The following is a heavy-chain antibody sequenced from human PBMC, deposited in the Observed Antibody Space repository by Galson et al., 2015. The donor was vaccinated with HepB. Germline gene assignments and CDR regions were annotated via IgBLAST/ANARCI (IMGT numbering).Heavy chain of an antibody. V-gene: IGHV1-2*02. J-gene: IGHJ4*02. Sequence: SVKVSCKASGYTFTGYYMHWVRQAPGQGLEWMGWMNPNSGETVYAQKFQGRVTMTRDTSISTAYMELSRLRSDDTAIYYCATRSTFGVVISYWGQGTLVTVSS. D-gene: IGHD3-3*01. CDR3: ATRSTFGVVISY. CDR1: GYTFTGYY. CDR2: MNPNSGET.